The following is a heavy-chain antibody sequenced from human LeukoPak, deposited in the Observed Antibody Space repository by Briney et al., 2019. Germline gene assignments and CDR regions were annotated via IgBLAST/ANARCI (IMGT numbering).Heavy chain of an antibody. CDR2: ISSSGSTI. CDR3: ARDGVVVVPAASHYYYYYGMDV. Sequence: GGSLRLSCAASGFTLSTYSMSWIRQAPGKGLEWVSYISSSGSTIYYADSVKGRFTISRDNAKNSLYLQMNSLRAEDTAVYYCARDGVVVVPAASHYYYYYGMDVWGQGTTVTVSS. V-gene: IGHV3-11*01. J-gene: IGHJ6*02. CDR1: GFTLSTYS. D-gene: IGHD2-2*01.